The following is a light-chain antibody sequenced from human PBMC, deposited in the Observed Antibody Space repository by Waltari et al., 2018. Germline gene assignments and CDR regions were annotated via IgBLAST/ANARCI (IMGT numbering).Light chain of an antibody. Sequence: QSALTQPPSASGSPGQSVTISCTGTSSDVGGYNYVSWYQQHPGKAPKLMIYEVSKRPSGVRDRFSGSKSGNTASLTVSGLQAEDEADYYCSSYAGTNKPYVFGTGTKVTVL. J-gene: IGLJ1*01. CDR3: SSYAGTNKPYV. CDR2: EVS. V-gene: IGLV2-8*01. CDR1: SSDVGGYNY.